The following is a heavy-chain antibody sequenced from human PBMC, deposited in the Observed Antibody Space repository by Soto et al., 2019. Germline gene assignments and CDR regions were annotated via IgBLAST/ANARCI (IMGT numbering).Heavy chain of an antibody. J-gene: IGHJ6*02. D-gene: IGHD6-19*01. CDR1: GFTFSSCG. V-gene: IGHV3-30*18. CDR2: ISNDGSNK. Sequence: QVQLVESGGGVVQPGRSLRLFCAASGFTFSSCGMHWVRQAPGMGLQWVAVISNDGSNKIYADSVKGRFTISRDNSKNTMYLQMNSLRAEDTAVYYCAKEWSEWLAPVVDFWGQGTTVTVSS. CDR3: AKEWSEWLAPVVDF.